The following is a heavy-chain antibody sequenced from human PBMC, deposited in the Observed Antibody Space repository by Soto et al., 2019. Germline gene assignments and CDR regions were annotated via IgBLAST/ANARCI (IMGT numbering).Heavy chain of an antibody. CDR1: GGLFSSYA. J-gene: IGHJ4*02. V-gene: IGHV1-69*13. CDR2: IIPVFSTA. D-gene: IGHD3-22*01. Sequence: ASVEVSCKASGGLFSSYAISWVRQAPGQGLEWMGGIIPVFSTAYYAQKFQGRVTITADESTNTAYMELSSLRSEDTAMYYCARGGSGYVWFNEFWGQGSLVTVSS. CDR3: ARGGSGYVWFNEF.